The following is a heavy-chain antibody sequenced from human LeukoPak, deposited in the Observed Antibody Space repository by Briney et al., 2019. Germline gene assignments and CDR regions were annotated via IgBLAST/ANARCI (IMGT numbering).Heavy chain of an antibody. CDR2: ISGSGGST. Sequence: PGGSLRLSCAASGFTFSSYAMSWVRQAPGKGLEWVSAISGSGGSTYYADSVKGRFTISRDNSKNTLYLQMNSLRAEDTAVCYCAKAHCGGDCYSGDFDYWGQGTLVTVSS. D-gene: IGHD2-21*02. J-gene: IGHJ4*02. CDR1: GFTFSSYA. CDR3: AKAHCGGDCYSGDFDY. V-gene: IGHV3-23*01.